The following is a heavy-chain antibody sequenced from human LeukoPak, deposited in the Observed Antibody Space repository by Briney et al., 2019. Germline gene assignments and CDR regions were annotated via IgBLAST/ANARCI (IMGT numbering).Heavy chain of an antibody. Sequence: PGGSLRLSCAASGFTFSSYEMNWVRQAPGKGLEGVSYISSSGSTIYYADSVKGRFTISRDNAKNSLYLQMNSLRAEDTAVYYCASFANLYYFDYWGQGTLVTVSS. J-gene: IGHJ4*02. CDR2: ISSSGSTI. CDR3: ASFANLYYFDY. D-gene: IGHD1-1*01. V-gene: IGHV3-48*03. CDR1: GFTFSSYE.